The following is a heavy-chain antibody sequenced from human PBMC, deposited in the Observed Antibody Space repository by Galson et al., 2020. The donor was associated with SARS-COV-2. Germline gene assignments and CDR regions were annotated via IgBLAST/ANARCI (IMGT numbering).Heavy chain of an antibody. J-gene: IGHJ4*02. CDR3: SRGHWHTRL. V-gene: IGHV3-49*03. Sequence: GGSLRLSCTASGFNFGDFIMSWFRQAPGKGLEWVGFITTRTSGGTTEYAASVEGRFSISRDDSRSIAYLQMDSLKTEDTAMYYCSRGHWHTRLGGQGTLVTVSS. D-gene: IGHD1-1*01. CDR1: GFNFGDFI. CDR2: ITTRTSGGTT.